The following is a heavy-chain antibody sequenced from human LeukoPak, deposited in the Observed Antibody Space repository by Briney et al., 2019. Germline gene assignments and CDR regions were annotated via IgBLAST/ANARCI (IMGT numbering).Heavy chain of an antibody. J-gene: IGHJ5*02. CDR1: GVTVSSFY. CDR3: ARGGASSNWFDP. CDR2: ISYSGSP. Sequence: TGTLSLTCTVSGVTVSSFYWSWIRQPPGKRPEGIGYISYSGSPEYHPSLRSRVTISVDTSKNQLSLKLSYVTAADTAVYYCARGGASSNWFDPWGQGTLVTVSS. D-gene: IGHD4/OR15-4a*01. V-gene: IGHV4-59*02.